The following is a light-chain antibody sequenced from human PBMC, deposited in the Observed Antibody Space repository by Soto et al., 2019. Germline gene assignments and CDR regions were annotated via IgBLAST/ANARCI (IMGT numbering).Light chain of an antibody. Sequence: ESVLTHSPGTLSSSPGERVTLSCRASQTVTSSYLVWYQQKPGQAPRLLIYGASSRATGIPDRLSGSGSGTDFTLTISRLEPEDFAVYYCQQYGSSPPTFGQGTKV. CDR2: GAS. CDR3: QQYGSSPPT. J-gene: IGKJ1*01. V-gene: IGKV3-20*01. CDR1: QTVTSSY.